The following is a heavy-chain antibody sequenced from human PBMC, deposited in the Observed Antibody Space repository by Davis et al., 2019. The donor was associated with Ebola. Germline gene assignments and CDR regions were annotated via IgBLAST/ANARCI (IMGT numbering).Heavy chain of an antibody. CDR2: IYYSGST. D-gene: IGHD3-9*01. J-gene: IGHJ2*01. V-gene: IGHV4-61*03. Sequence: SETLSLTCTVSGGSVSSGSYYWSWIRQPPGKGLEWIGYIYYSGSTYYNPSLKSRVTISVDTSKNHFSLKLNSVTAADTAVYYCALTLTWFFNLWGRGTLVTVSS. CDR1: GGSVSSGSYY. CDR3: ALTLTWFFNL.